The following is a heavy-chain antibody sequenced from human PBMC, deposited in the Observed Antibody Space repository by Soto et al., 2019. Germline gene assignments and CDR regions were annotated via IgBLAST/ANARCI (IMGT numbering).Heavy chain of an antibody. CDR1: GYRFISYW. CDR3: ARRVTMVRGATDAFDI. D-gene: IGHD3-10*01. J-gene: IGHJ3*02. CDR2: IYPGDSDT. Sequence: PGESLKISCKCSGYRFISYWIGWVRQMPGKGLEWMGIIYPGDSDTRYSPSFQGQVTISADKSISTAYLQWSSLKASDTAMYYCARRVTMVRGATDAFDIWGQGTMVTVSS. V-gene: IGHV5-51*01.